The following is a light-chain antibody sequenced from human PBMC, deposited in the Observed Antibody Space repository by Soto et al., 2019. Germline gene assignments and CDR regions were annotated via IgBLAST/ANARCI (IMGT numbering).Light chain of an antibody. V-gene: IGLV2-23*02. Sequence: QSALTQPASVSGSPGLSITISCTGTSSDVGSYNLVSWYQQHPGKAPKLMIYEVSKQPSGVSNRFSGSKSGNTASLTISGLQAEDEADYYCCSYTGSSTYVFGTGTKLTVL. CDR2: EVS. J-gene: IGLJ1*01. CDR1: SSDVGSYNL. CDR3: CSYTGSSTYV.